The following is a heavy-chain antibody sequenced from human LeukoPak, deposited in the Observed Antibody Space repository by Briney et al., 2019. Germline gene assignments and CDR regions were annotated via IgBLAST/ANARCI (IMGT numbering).Heavy chain of an antibody. CDR2: ISSSSSYI. CDR1: GFTFSSYS. V-gene: IGHV3-21*01. D-gene: IGHD3-22*01. J-gene: IGHJ4*02. CDR3: ARVGDYYDSSAGSFDY. Sequence: GGSLRLSCAASGFTFSSYSMNWVRQAPGKGLEWVSSISSSSSYIYYADSVKGRFTISRDNAKNSLYLQMNSLRAEDTAVYYCARVGDYYDSSAGSFDYWGQGTLVTVSS.